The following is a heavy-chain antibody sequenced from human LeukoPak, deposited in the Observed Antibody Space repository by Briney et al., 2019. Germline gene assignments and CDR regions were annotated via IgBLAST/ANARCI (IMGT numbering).Heavy chain of an antibody. CDR1: GYTFTGYY. CDR2: INPNSGGT. D-gene: IGHD6-6*01. CDR3: ARGGSSEDNDY. J-gene: IGHJ4*02. V-gene: IGHV1-2*04. Sequence: ASVKVSCKASGYTFTGYYMHWVRQAPGQGLGWMGWINPNSGGTNYAQKFQGWVTMTADTSTSTAYMELRSLRSDDTAVYYCARGGSSEDNDYWGQGTLVTVSS.